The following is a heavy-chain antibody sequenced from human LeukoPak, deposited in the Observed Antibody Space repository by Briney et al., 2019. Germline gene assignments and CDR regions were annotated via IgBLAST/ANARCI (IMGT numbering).Heavy chain of an antibody. V-gene: IGHV4-59*01. Sequence: PSETLSLTCTVSGGSISPYYWIWIRQPPGKGLEWLGYIYYSGSTDYNPSLKSRVAISVDTSKNQFSLKLSSVTAADTAVYYCARSTGSTMFIDYWGQGTLVTVSS. D-gene: IGHD3-10*02. CDR3: ARSTGSTMFIDY. J-gene: IGHJ4*02. CDR2: IYYSGST. CDR1: GGSISPYY.